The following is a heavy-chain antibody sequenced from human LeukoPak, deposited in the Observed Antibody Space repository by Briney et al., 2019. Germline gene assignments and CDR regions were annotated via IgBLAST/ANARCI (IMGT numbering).Heavy chain of an antibody. D-gene: IGHD6-13*01. V-gene: IGHV4-61*02. CDR2: IYTSGST. CDR1: GGSISSGSYY. CDR3: ASRFEAAAGYYYYYYYMDV. J-gene: IGHJ6*03. Sequence: SETLSLTCTVSGGSISSGSYYWSWIRQPAGKGLEWIGRIYTSGSTNYNPSLKSRVTISVDTSKNQFSLKLSSVTAADTAVYYCASRFEAAAGYYYYYYYMDVWGKGTTVTISS.